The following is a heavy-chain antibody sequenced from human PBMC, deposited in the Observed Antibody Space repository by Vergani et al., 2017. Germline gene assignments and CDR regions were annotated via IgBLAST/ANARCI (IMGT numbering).Heavy chain of an antibody. V-gene: IGHV3-30*02. D-gene: IGHD3-22*01. Sequence: QVQLVESGGGVVQPGRSLRLSCAASGFPFRIYGMHWVRQAPGKGLEWVAFIRYDGTKRFYGDSVKGRFTISRDNSQTTVFLQMNSLRADDSAVYYCTKAGQYDSDNFHDSWGQGALVTVAS. CDR3: TKAGQYDSDNFHDS. CDR2: IRYDGTKR. CDR1: GFPFRIYG. J-gene: IGHJ1*01.